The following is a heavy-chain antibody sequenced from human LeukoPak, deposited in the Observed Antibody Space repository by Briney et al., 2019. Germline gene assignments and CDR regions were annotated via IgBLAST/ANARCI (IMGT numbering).Heavy chain of an antibody. D-gene: IGHD1-26*01. J-gene: IGHJ4*02. Sequence: GGSLRLSCAASGFTFSNAWMSWVRQAPGKGLEWVGRIKSKTDGGTTDYAAPVKGRFTISRDDSKNALYLQMNSLKTEDTAVYYCTTDPALIVGATLTFDYWGQGTLVTVSS. CDR1: GFTFSNAW. V-gene: IGHV3-15*01. CDR3: TTDPALIVGATLTFDY. CDR2: IKSKTDGGTT.